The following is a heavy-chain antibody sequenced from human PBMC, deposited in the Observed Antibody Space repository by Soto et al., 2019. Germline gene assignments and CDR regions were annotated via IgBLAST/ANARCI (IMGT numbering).Heavy chain of an antibody. CDR1: GGTFSSSG. D-gene: IGHD2-21*02. J-gene: IGHJ6*02. V-gene: IGHV1-69*09. Sequence: QVQLVQSGTEVKKPGSSVKVSCKASGGTFSSSGFSWVRQAPGQGLGWMGMIVPSLDTTKYAQKFQARVTITADQFTSTAYMELSSLRSEDTAVYYCAIFPQPRGTADPSAVDVWGQGTRVIVSS. CDR3: AIFPQPRGTADPSAVDV. CDR2: IVPSLDTT.